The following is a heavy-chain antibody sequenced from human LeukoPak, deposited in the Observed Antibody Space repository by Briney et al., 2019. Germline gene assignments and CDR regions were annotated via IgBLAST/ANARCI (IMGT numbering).Heavy chain of an antibody. Sequence: GGSLRLSCAASGLTFSSHGMSWVRQAPGKGLEWVSFIRGSGANTYYADSVKGRFTISRDNSKNTLYLQMNSLRAEDTAVYYCAKVGYTYGYRTPPEYFQHWGQGTLVTVSS. D-gene: IGHD5-18*01. J-gene: IGHJ1*01. CDR2: IRGSGANT. V-gene: IGHV3-23*01. CDR3: AKVGYTYGYRTPPEYFQH. CDR1: GLTFSSHG.